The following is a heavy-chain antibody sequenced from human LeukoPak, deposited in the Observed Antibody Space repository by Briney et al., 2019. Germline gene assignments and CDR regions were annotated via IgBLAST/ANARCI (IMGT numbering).Heavy chain of an antibody. V-gene: IGHV4-30-4*01. CDR3: ARRGYSDYDLDY. CDR1: GGFISGAYY. Sequence: TSQTLSLTCTVSGGFISGAYYWSWIRQHPGKGLEWIGYIYNSGSTYYNPSLKRRASMSVDTSKNQFSLQVRSVTDADTAVYYCARRGYSDYDLDYWGQGTLVIVSS. CDR2: IYNSGST. J-gene: IGHJ4*02. D-gene: IGHD5-12*01.